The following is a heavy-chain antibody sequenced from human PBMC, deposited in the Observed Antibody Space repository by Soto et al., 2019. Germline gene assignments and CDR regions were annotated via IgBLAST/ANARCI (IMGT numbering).Heavy chain of an antibody. CDR2: ISYDGSNK. Sequence: QVQLVESGRGVVQPGRSLRLSCAASGFTFSSYAMHWVRQAPGKGLEWVAVISYDGSNKYYADSVKGRFTISRDNSKNTLYLQMNSLRAEDTAVYYCARDQWLVIFDYWGQGTLVTVSS. CDR3: ARDQWLVIFDY. CDR1: GFTFSSYA. D-gene: IGHD6-19*01. V-gene: IGHV3-30-3*01. J-gene: IGHJ4*02.